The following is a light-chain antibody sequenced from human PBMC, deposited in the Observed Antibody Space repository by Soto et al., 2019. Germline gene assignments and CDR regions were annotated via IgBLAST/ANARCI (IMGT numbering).Light chain of an antibody. J-gene: IGKJ1*01. CDR2: VAS. CDR3: QQYGRTPGT. Sequence: EIVLTQSPGTLSLSLGERATLSCRASQSVPNNFLAWYQQKPGQAPRLLIYVASSRATGIPDRFSGSGSGTDFTLTISRLEPEDSAVYHCQQYGRTPGTCGQGTKVEI. CDR1: QSVPNNF. V-gene: IGKV3-20*01.